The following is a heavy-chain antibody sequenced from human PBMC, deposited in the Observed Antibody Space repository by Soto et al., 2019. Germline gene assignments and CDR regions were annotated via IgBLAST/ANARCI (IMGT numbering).Heavy chain of an antibody. Sequence: QVQLVESGGGVVQPGRSLRLSCAASGFTFSSYAMHWVRQAPGKGLEGVAVISYDGSNKYYADSGKGRFTISRDNSKNTLYLQMNSLTAEDTAVYYCARNPPLAGTPYFDYWGQGTLVTVSS. CDR3: ARNPPLAGTPYFDY. CDR2: ISYDGSNK. D-gene: IGHD6-19*01. CDR1: GFTFSSYA. V-gene: IGHV3-30-3*01. J-gene: IGHJ4*02.